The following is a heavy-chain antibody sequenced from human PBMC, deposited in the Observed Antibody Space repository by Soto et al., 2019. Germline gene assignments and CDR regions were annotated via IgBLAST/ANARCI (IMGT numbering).Heavy chain of an antibody. Sequence: PGESLKISCKGSGYSFTSYWIGWVRQMPGKGLEWMGIIYPGDSDTRYSPSFQGQVTISADKSISTAYLQWSSLKASDTAMYYCAFTTGDERGYYYYGMDVWGQGTTVTVSS. CDR2: IYPGDSDT. CDR3: AFTTGDERGYYYYGMDV. CDR1: GYSFTSYW. J-gene: IGHJ6*02. D-gene: IGHD4-17*01. V-gene: IGHV5-51*01.